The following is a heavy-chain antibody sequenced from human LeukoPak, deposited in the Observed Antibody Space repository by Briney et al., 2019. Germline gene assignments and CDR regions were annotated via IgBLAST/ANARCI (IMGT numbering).Heavy chain of an antibody. CDR1: GFTFDDYA. J-gene: IGHJ4*02. Sequence: GESLRLSCAASGFTFDDYAMHWVRQAPGKGLEWVSGISWNSGSIGYADSVKGRFTISRDNAKNSLYLQMNSLRAEDTALYYCAKGREGKYCGGDCYSIDYWGQGTLVTVSS. CDR2: ISWNSGSI. D-gene: IGHD2-21*02. V-gene: IGHV3-9*01. CDR3: AKGREGKYCGGDCYSIDY.